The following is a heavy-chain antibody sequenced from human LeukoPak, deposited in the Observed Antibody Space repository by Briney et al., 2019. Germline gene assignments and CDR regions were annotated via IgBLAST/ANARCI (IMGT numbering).Heavy chain of an antibody. V-gene: IGHV3-23*01. CDR2: ISGSGGST. CDR3: ATIVVVVAADPFDY. CDR1: GFTFSNYA. J-gene: IGHJ4*02. Sequence: PGGSLRLSCAASGFTFSNYAMSWVRQAPGKGLEWVSAISGSGGSTYYADSVRGRFTISRDNSKNTLYLQMNSLRAEDTAVYYCATIVVVVAADPFDYWGQGTLVTVSS. D-gene: IGHD2-15*01.